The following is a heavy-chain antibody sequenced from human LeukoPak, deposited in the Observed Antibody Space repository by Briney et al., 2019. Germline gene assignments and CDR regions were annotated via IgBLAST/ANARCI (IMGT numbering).Heavy chain of an antibody. CDR3: ARSAYYDSSGYSPRFDY. CDR1: GVSFSGYY. V-gene: IGHV4-34*01. CDR2: INHSGRT. Sequence: KPSETLSLTCAVHGVSFSGYYWSWIRQPPGKGPEWIGEINHSGRTNYIPTLNSRVTISVDTSKNQFSLKRSSVTAADTAVYYCARSAYYDSSGYSPRFDYWGQGTLVTVSS. J-gene: IGHJ4*02. D-gene: IGHD3-22*01.